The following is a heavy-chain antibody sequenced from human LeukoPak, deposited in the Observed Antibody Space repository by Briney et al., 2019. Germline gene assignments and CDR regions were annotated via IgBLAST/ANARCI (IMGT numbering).Heavy chain of an antibody. CDR1: GGSISNSY. CDR3: VRGYYYDSSGYWVRAFDI. V-gene: IGHV4-4*07. J-gene: IGHJ3*02. Sequence: SETLSLTCTVSGGSISNSYWSWIRQPAGKGLEWIGRIYTSGTTHYNPSLKSRVTISVDRSKNQFSLKLSSVTAADTAVYYCVRGYYYDSSGYWVRAFDIWGQGTMVTVSS. D-gene: IGHD3-22*01. CDR2: IYTSGTT.